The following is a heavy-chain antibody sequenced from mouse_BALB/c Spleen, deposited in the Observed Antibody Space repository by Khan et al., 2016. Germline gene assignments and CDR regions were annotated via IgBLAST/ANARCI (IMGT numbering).Heavy chain of an antibody. Sequence: EVQLQESGPSLVKPSQTLSLTCSVTGDSITSGYWYWILKFPGNKLEYMGYKSYCGSTYYNPSLKSRISITRDTSKNQYYLQLYYVTTEDTATHNCAMTTVVAGYWAQGTTLTVSS. J-gene: IGHJ2*01. CDR3: AMTTVVAGY. D-gene: IGHD1-1*01. V-gene: IGHV3-8*02. CDR1: GDSITSGY. CDR2: KSYCGST.